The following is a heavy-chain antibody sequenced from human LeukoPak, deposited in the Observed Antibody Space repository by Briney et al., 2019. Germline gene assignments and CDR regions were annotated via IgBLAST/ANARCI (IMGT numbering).Heavy chain of an antibody. J-gene: IGHJ6*02. CDR3: ARDSSIAAAYYYGMDV. V-gene: IGHV4-59*01. Sequence: SETLSLTCTVSGGSISSYYWSWIRQPPGKGLGWIGYIYYSGSTNYNPSLKGRVTISVDTSKNQFSLKLSSVTAADTAVYYCARDSSIAAAYYYGMDVWGQGTTVTASS. D-gene: IGHD6-6*01. CDR2: IYYSGST. CDR1: GGSISSYY.